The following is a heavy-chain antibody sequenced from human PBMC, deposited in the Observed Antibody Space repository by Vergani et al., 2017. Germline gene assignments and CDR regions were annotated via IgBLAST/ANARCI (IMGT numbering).Heavy chain of an antibody. V-gene: IGHV1-18*01. CDR1: GYTFTSYG. D-gene: IGHD2-2*01. CDR3: ARDGRRFQPQNYYYYMDV. Sequence: QVQLVQSGAEVKKPGASVKVSCKASGYTFTSYGISWVRQAPGQGLEWMGWISAYNGNTNYAQKLQGRVTMTPDTSTSTAYMELRSLRSDDTAVYYCARDGRRFQPQNYYYYMDVWGKGTTVTVSS. CDR2: ISAYNGNT. J-gene: IGHJ6*03.